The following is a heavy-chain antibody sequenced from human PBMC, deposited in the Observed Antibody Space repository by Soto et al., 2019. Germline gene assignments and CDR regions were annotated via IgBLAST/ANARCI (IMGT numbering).Heavy chain of an antibody. CDR3: ATVASKAGYGMDV. Sequence: ASVKVSCKVSGYTLTDLSMHSVRQAPGKGLEWMGGFDPEDGETIYAQKFQGRVTMTEDTSTDTAYMELSSLRSEDTAVYYCATVASKAGYGMDVWGQGTTVTVSS. D-gene: IGHD3-3*02. CDR1: GYTLTDLS. J-gene: IGHJ6*02. V-gene: IGHV1-24*01. CDR2: FDPEDGET.